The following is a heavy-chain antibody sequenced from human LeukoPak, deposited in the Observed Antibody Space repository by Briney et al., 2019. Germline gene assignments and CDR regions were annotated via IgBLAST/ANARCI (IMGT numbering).Heavy chain of an antibody. CDR3: ARGTTVVWKPPFDP. CDR1: GFSFSSYA. Sequence: GGSLRLSCAASGFSFSSYAMHWVRQAPGKGLEWVALISYDGSNKYYVDSVKGRFTISRDDSKNTLYLQMNSLRAEDTAVFYCARGTTVVWKPPFDPWGQGTLVTVSS. J-gene: IGHJ5*02. CDR2: ISYDGSNK. D-gene: IGHD4-23*01. V-gene: IGHV3-30*03.